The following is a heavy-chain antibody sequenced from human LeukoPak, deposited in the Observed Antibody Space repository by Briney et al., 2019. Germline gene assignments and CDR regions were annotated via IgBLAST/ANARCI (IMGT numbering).Heavy chain of an antibody. Sequence: PSETLSLTCAVSDGTFRGYYWTWIRQPPGKGLEWIGSIYYSGSTYYNPSLKSRVTISVDTSKNQFSLKLSSVTAADTAVYYCARDYYDSSGYPSVFDYWGQGTLVTVSS. CDR1: DGTFRGYY. V-gene: IGHV4-34*01. D-gene: IGHD3-22*01. J-gene: IGHJ4*02. CDR2: IYYSGST. CDR3: ARDYYDSSGYPSVFDY.